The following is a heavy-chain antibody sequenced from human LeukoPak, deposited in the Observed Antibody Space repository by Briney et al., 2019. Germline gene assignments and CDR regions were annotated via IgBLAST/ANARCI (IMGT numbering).Heavy chain of an antibody. V-gene: IGHV3-21*01. J-gene: IGHJ4*02. CDR3: ASIRIKYSSSPFDY. CDR1: GFTFSSYS. Sequence: GGSLRLSCAASGFTFSSYSMNWVRQAPGKGLEWVSSISSSSSYIYYADSVKGRFTISRDNAKNSLYLQMNSLRAEDAAVYYCASIRIKYSSSPFDYWGQGTLVTVSS. D-gene: IGHD6-13*01. CDR2: ISSSSSYI.